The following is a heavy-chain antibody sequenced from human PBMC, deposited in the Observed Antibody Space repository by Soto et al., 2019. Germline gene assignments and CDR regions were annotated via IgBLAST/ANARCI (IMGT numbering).Heavy chain of an antibody. V-gene: IGHV1-18*01. Sequence: QGQLVQSGPEVKKSGASVKVSCKASGYTFSRYGISWVRQAPGQGLEWMGWISGYNGDTIYAQKVQGRVTMTIDTSTYTAYMELRSLTSDDTAIYYCAKNGQPPYYYYGMDVWGQGTTVTVSS. CDR3: AKNGQPPYYYYGMDV. CDR1: GYTFSRYG. CDR2: ISGYNGDT. D-gene: IGHD2-8*01. J-gene: IGHJ6*02.